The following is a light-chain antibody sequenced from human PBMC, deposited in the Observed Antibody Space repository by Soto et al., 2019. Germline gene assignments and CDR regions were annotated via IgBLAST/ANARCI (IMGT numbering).Light chain of an antibody. Sequence: DIQMTQSPSSLSASVGDRVTITCRASQSISSYLNWYQQKPGKAPKLLIYAASSLQSGVPSRFSGSGSGTESILTINSLQYEDFEVYYCQPYSKWQLTFGGGTKADIK. J-gene: IGKJ4*01. CDR2: AAS. CDR3: QPYSKWQLT. CDR1: QSISSY. V-gene: IGKV1-39*02.